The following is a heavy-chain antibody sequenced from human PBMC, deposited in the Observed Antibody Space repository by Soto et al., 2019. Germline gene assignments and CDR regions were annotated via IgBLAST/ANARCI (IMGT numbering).Heavy chain of an antibody. J-gene: IGHJ6*03. CDR1: GYTFTSYD. Sequence: ASVKVSCKASGYTFTSYDINWVRQATGQGLEWMGWMNPNSGNTGYAQKFQGRVTMTRNTSISTAYMELSSLRSEDTAVYYCATVATTPHYYYMDVSGKGTTVTVSS. CDR3: ATVATTPHYYYMDV. D-gene: IGHD5-12*01. V-gene: IGHV1-8*01. CDR2: MNPNSGNT.